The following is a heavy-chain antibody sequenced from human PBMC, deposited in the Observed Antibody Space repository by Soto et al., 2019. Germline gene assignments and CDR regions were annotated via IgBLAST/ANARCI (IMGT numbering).Heavy chain of an antibody. J-gene: IGHJ4*02. CDR1: GYTFSSYH. V-gene: IGHV1-18*01. Sequence: QIKLVQSGAEVKKPGASVKVSCKASGYTFSSYHITWVRQAPGQGLEWMGWISAYNGNTNYAQNLQGRVTMTTDPSTSTAYMELRSLRFDDTAVYYCARDLPPVDYWGQGTLVTVSS. CDR3: ARDLPPVDY. CDR2: ISAYNGNT.